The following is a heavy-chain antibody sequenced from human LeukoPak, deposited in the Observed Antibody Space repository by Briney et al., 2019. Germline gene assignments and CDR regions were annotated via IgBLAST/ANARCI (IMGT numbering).Heavy chain of an antibody. J-gene: IGHJ6*03. Sequence: GGSLRLSCAASGFTFSSYWMSGVRQAPGKGVEWGANIKQDGSEKYYVDSAKGRFTISRDNAQTSLYLQMNSLRAEDTAVYYCAREEGRRFYYYMDVWGKGTTVTVSS. CDR2: IKQDGSEK. V-gene: IGHV3-7*01. D-gene: IGHD5/OR15-5a*01. CDR1: GFTFSSYW. CDR3: AREEGRRFYYYMDV.